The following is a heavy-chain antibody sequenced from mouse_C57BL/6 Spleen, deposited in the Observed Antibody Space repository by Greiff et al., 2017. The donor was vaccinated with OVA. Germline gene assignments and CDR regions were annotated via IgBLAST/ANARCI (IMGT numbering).Heavy chain of an antibody. J-gene: IGHJ2*01. D-gene: IGHD2-4*01. V-gene: IGHV1-63*01. CDR3: ARGDYDFFDY. Sequence: VQLQQSGAELVRPGTSVKMSCKASGYTFTNYWIGWAKPRPGHGLEWIGDIYPGGGYTNYNEKFKGKATLTADKSSSTAYMQFSSLTSEDSAIYYCARGDYDFFDYWGQGTTLTVSS. CDR2: IYPGGGYT. CDR1: GYTFTNYW.